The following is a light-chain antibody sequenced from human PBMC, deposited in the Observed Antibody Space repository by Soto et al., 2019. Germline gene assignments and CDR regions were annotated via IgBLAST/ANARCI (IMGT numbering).Light chain of an antibody. CDR1: QGISNY. CDR2: AAS. J-gene: IGKJ1*01. CDR3: QKYNMALT. Sequence: DIQMTQSPSSLSASVGDRVTITCRASQGISNYLAWYQQKPGKVPKLLIYAASTLQSGVPSRFSGSGSATDFTLTISSLQPEDVATYYCQKYNMALTFGQGTKVEIK. V-gene: IGKV1-27*01.